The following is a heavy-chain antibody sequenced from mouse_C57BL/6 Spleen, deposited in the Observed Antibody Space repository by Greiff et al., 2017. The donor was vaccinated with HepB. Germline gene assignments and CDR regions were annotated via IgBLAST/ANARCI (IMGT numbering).Heavy chain of an antibody. J-gene: IGHJ2*01. CDR3: ASYDYDRGYYFDD. V-gene: IGHV1-72*01. CDR2: IDPNSGGT. Sequence: QVQLQQPGAELVKPGASVKLSCKASGYTFTSYWMHWVKQRPGRGLEWIGRIDPNSGGTKYNEKFKSKATLTVDKPYSTAYMKLSSLTSEDSAVYEGASYDYDRGYYFDDWGKGTTLTVAS. D-gene: IGHD2-4*01. CDR1: GYTFTSYW.